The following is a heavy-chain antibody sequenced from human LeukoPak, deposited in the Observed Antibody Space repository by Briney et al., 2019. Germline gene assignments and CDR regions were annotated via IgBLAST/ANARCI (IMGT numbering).Heavy chain of an antibody. CDR3: ARDGDGGDY. D-gene: IGHD7-27*01. CDR2: VSNDGNNK. V-gene: IGHV3-30-3*01. CDR1: GFTFNDFA. J-gene: IGHJ4*02. Sequence: GGSLRLSCAASGFTFNDFALHWVRQAPGKGLEWVAVVSNDGNNKYYADSVKGRFTISRDNAKNSLYLQMNSLRAEDTAVYYCARDGDGGDYWGQGTLVTVSS.